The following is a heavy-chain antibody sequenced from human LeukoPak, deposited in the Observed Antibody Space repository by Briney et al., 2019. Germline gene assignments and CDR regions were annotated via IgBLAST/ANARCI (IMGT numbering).Heavy chain of an antibody. CDR2: IFHSGST. CDR3: ARVGYYPDYYMDV. CDR1: GYSISSGYY. V-gene: IGHV4-38-2*02. J-gene: IGHJ6*03. Sequence: SETLSLTCTVSGYSISSGYYWGWIRQPPGKGLEWIGTIFHSGSTYSNPSLKSRVTISVDSSKNQFSLNLSSVTAADTAVYYCARVGYYPDYYMDVWGKGTTVTVSS. D-gene: IGHD2-21*01.